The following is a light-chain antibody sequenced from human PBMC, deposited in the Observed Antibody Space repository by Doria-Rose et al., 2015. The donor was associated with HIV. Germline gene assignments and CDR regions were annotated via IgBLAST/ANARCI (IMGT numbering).Light chain of an antibody. V-gene: IGKV3-20*01. CDR1: QSFSSTY. J-gene: IGKJ1*01. CDR2: DGS. Sequence: TQSPGTLSLSPGERATLSYRASQSFSSTYLAWYQQKPGQAPSLLIYDGSTRATGIPDRFSASGSGTDFTLTINRLEPEDFAPYYCHQYGTSWTFGQGTKVEI. CDR3: HQYGTSWT.